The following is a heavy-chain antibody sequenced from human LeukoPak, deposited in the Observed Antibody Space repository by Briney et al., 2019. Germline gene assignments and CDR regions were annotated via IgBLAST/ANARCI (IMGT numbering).Heavy chain of an antibody. V-gene: IGHV4-4*07. J-gene: IGHJ3*02. CDR1: AGSISSYY. Sequence: SETLSLTCTVSAGSISSYYWSWIRQPAGKRLEWIGRIYTSGGTNYNPSLKSRVTMSVDKSKNQISLNLASLTAADTALYYCAGRGSSSGTFDIWGPGTFVTVSS. CDR3: AGRGSSSGTFDI. D-gene: IGHD2-2*01. CDR2: IYTSGGT.